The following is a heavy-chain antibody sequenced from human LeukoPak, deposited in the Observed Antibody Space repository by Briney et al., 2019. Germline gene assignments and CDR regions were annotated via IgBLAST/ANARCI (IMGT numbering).Heavy chain of an antibody. CDR2: VYYSGST. V-gene: IGHV4-59*01. CDR3: ARQVDSYGPLPYYYYYYMDV. CDR1: GDSIDTYV. Sequence: PSETLSLTCTVSGDSIDTYVWSWIRQPPGKGLEWIGYVYYSGSTNYNPSLKSRVTISLDTSKDQFSLKLTSVTAADTAVYYCARQVDSYGPLPYYYYYYMDVWGKGTTVTVSS. D-gene: IGHD5-18*01. J-gene: IGHJ6*03.